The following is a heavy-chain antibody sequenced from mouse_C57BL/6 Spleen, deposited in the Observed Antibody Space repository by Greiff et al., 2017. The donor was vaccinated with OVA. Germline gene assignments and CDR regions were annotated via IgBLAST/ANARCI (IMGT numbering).Heavy chain of an antibody. Sequence: EVKLLESGGGLVKPGGSLKLSCAASGFTFSDYGMHWVRQAPEKGLEWVAYISSGSSTIYYADTVKGRFTISRDNAKNTLFLQMTSLRSEDAAVXYCARPGDYGSPFAYWGQGTLVTVSA. V-gene: IGHV5-17*01. CDR3: ARPGDYGSPFAY. CDR1: GFTFSDYG. J-gene: IGHJ3*01. CDR2: ISSGSSTI. D-gene: IGHD1-1*01.